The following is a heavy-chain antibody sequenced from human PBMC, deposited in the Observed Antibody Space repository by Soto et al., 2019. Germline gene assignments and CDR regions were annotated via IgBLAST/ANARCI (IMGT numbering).Heavy chain of an antibody. CDR3: ARMGPRAARPSY. Sequence: QVQLAESGGGLVEPGGYLRISCAASGFTFSDYDMSWIRQSPGKGLEWVSFVSSSGTTIYFAGSVKGRFTISRDNAKNSLYLQMNSLRAEDTDVYYCARMGPRAARPSYWGQGTLVTVSS. J-gene: IGHJ4*02. D-gene: IGHD6-6*01. V-gene: IGHV3-11*01. CDR1: GFTFSDYD. CDR2: VSSSGTTI.